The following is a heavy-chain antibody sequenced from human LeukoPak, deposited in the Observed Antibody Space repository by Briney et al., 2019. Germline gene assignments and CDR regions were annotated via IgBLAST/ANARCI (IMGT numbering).Heavy chain of an antibody. J-gene: IGHJ6*02. V-gene: IGHV1-8*01. Sequence: GASVKVSCKASGYTFTSYDTNWVRQATGQGLGWMGWMNPNSGNTGYAQKFQGRVTMTRNTSISTAYMELSSLRSEDTAVYYCARAPVAGNYYYGMDVWGQGTTVTVSS. CDR1: GYTFTSYD. D-gene: IGHD6-19*01. CDR2: MNPNSGNT. CDR3: ARAPVAGNYYYGMDV.